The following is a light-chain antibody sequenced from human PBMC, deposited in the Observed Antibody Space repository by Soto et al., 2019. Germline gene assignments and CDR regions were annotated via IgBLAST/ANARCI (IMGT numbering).Light chain of an antibody. CDR2: DDT. Sequence: SYELTQPPSVSVAPGKTARISCGGTNIGTKSVHWYQQKPGQAPVLVIYDDTERPSGIPERFSGSNSGNSATLTISGVEAGDEADYYRQVWDSSSAHWVFGGGTKLTVL. J-gene: IGLJ3*02. CDR1: NIGTKS. CDR3: QVWDSSSAHWV. V-gene: IGLV3-21*04.